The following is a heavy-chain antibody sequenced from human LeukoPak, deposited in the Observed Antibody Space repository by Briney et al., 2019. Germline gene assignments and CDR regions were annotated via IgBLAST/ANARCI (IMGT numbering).Heavy chain of an antibody. CDR1: GGTFSSYA. CDR2: IIPIFGTA. CDR3: ARAGGYSGYGDWFDP. V-gene: IGHV1-69*06. Sequence: ASVKVSCKASGGTFSSYAISWLRQAPGQGLEWMGRIIPIFGTANYAQKFQGRVTITADKSTSTAYMELSSLRSEDTAVYYCARAGGYSGYGDWFDPWGQGTLVTVSS. D-gene: IGHD5-12*01. J-gene: IGHJ5*02.